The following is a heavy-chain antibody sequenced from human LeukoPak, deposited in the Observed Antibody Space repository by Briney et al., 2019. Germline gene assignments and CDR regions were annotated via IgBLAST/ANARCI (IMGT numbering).Heavy chain of an antibody. V-gene: IGHV3-48*01. CDR3: ARDASRLRLLDY. CDR2: ISSSSSAI. Sequence: PGGSLRLSCVAYGFNFRDYSMNWVRQAPGKGLEWVSYISSSSSAIYYADSVKGRFTISRDNAKNSLYLQMNSLRAEDTAVYYCARDASRLRLLDYWGQGTLVTVSS. CDR1: GFNFRDYS. J-gene: IGHJ4*02. D-gene: IGHD5-12*01.